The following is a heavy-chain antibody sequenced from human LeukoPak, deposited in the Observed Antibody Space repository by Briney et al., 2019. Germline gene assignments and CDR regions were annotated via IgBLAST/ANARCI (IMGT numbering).Heavy chain of an antibody. D-gene: IGHD2-15*01. Sequence: SETLSLTCAVYGGSFSDYWWTWIRQPPGKGLEWIGYIYYSGSTNYNPSLKCRVTISVDTSKNQFSLKLSSVTAADTAVYYCARGLIVSGGRFDPWGQGTLVTVSS. CDR1: GGSFSDYW. V-gene: IGHV4-59*01. CDR2: IYYSGST. CDR3: ARGLIVSGGRFDP. J-gene: IGHJ5*02.